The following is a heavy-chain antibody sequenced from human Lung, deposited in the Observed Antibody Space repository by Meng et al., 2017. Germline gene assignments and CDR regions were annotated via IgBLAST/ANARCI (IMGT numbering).Heavy chain of an antibody. Sequence: QVELMQLGPEGKKPGASVKVSCKASGYTFAAYWIQWVRQAPGQGLEWMGRIVPKSDNTHYAQKFQGRVTMTRDTSISTAYMELSGLRSDDTAVYYCARDEDISAAGYLLGDFWGQGTLVTVSS. CDR1: GYTFAAYW. D-gene: IGHD6-13*01. J-gene: IGHJ4*02. CDR3: ARDEDISAAGYLLGDF. CDR2: IVPKSDNT. V-gene: IGHV1-2*06.